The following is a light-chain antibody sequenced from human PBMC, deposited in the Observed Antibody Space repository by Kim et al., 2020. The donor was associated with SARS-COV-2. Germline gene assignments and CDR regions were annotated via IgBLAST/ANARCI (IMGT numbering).Light chain of an antibody. Sequence: SVSPGQIVTITCSEDNLGTKYACWYQQKPGPSPILVIYQDDKRPSGIPERFSGSNSGNTATLTISGAQPMDEADYYCQAWDTTSYVFGTGTKVTVL. V-gene: IGLV3-1*01. CDR1: NLGTKY. J-gene: IGLJ1*01. CDR2: QDD. CDR3: QAWDTTSYV.